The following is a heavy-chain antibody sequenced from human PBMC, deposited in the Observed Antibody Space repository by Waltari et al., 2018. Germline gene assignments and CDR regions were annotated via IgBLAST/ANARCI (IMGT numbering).Heavy chain of an antibody. D-gene: IGHD3-10*01. CDR3: AKPARGVIEDWFDS. V-gene: IGHV3-23*01. CDR2: GSGTGGLK. J-gene: IGHJ5*01. CDR1: GFTFSSFA. Sequence: EVQLLQSGGGLVQPGGSLKLSCVASGFTFSSFAMGWVRQAPGKGLEWVSGGSGTGGLKYYADSVKGRFTISRDNAKNTVYLEISSLRADDTAVYYCAKPARGVIEDWFDSWGQGSLVSVSS.